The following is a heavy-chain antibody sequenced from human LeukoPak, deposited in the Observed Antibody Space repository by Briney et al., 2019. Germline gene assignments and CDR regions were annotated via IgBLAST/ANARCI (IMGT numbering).Heavy chain of an antibody. Sequence: GESLKISCKGSGYSFTTYWIGWVRQMPGKGLEWVGIIYPGDSDTRYSPSFQGQVTISADKSISTAYLQWSSLKASDTAMYYCARRVLMQQADIWGQGTMVTVSS. D-gene: IGHD6-13*01. CDR3: ARRVLMQQADI. CDR2: IYPGDSDT. J-gene: IGHJ3*02. V-gene: IGHV5-51*01. CDR1: GYSFTTYW.